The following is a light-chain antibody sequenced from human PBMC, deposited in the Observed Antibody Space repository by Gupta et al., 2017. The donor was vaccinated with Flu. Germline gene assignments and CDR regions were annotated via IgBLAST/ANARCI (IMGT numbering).Light chain of an antibody. V-gene: IGLV1-51*01. Sequence: STSNIGNNYVSWYQHLPGTAPKLLIYDNNKRPSGIPDRFSGSKSGTSATLGITGLQTGDEADYYCGTWDNSLTAGVFGGGTKLTVL. CDR1: TSNIGNNY. CDR3: GTWDNSLTAGV. J-gene: IGLJ3*02. CDR2: DNN.